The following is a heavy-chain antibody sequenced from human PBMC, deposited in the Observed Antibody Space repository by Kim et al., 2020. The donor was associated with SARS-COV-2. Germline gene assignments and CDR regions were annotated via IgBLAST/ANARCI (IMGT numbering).Heavy chain of an antibody. J-gene: IGHJ5*02. D-gene: IGHD2-21*01. CDR3: ARSGGNSWFDP. Sequence: TYYADPVKGRFTISRDNSKNTLYLQMNSLRAEDTAVYYCARSGGNSWFDPWGQGTLVTVSS. CDR2: T. V-gene: IGHV3-53*01.